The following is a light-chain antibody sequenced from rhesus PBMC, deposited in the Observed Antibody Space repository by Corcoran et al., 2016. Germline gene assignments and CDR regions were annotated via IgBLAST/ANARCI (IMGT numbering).Light chain of an antibody. CDR2: KAS. V-gene: IGKV1-74*01. J-gene: IGKJ3*01. CDR1: ENVNNY. Sequence: DIQMTQSPSSLSASVGDSVTIPCRASENVNNYLHWYQQKPGKAPKCLVYKASTLQSVVPSRYSGGGSRKDFTLTISSLQPEDYATYSCQHSYGTPFTFGPGTKLDIK. CDR3: QHSYGTPFT.